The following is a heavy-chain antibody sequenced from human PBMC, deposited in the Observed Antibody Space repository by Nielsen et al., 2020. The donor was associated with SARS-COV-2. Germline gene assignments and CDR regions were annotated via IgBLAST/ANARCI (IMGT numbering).Heavy chain of an antibody. J-gene: IGHJ6*02. V-gene: IGHV1-8*01. CDR1: GYTFTSYD. Sequence: ASVKVSCKASGYTFTSYDINWVRQATGQGLEWTGWMNPNSGNTGYAQKFQGRVTMTRNTSISTAYMELSSLRSEDTAVYYCARLGDYFSKYYYYGMDVWGQGTTVTVSS. CDR2: MNPNSGNT. D-gene: IGHD4-17*01. CDR3: ARLGDYFSKYYYYGMDV.